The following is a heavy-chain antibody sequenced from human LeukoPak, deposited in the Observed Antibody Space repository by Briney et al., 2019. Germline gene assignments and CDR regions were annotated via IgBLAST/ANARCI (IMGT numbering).Heavy chain of an antibody. J-gene: IGHJ4*02. CDR3: ARASLIAAAGVDY. CDR1: GGSISSYY. V-gene: IGHV4-59*01. CDR2: IHYSGST. D-gene: IGHD6-13*01. Sequence: SETLSLTCTVSGGSISSYYWSWIRQPPGKELEWIGYIHYSGSTNYNPSLKSRVTMSVDTSKNQFSLKLTSVTAADTAVYYCARASLIAAAGVDYWGQGTLVTVFS.